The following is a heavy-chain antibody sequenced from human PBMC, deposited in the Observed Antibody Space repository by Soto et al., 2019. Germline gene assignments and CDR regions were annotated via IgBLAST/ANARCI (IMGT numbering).Heavy chain of an antibody. CDR3: ARVGDPRNYFDY. D-gene: IGHD2-21*02. V-gene: IGHV1-69*01. CDR1: GSTFSSYA. J-gene: IGHJ4*02. Sequence: QVQLVQSGAEVKKPGSSMKVSCKASGSTFSSYAISWVRQAPGQGLEWMGGIIPIFGTANYAQKFQGRVTITADESTSTAYMELSSLRSEDTAVYYCARVGDPRNYFDYWGQGTLVTVSS. CDR2: IIPIFGTA.